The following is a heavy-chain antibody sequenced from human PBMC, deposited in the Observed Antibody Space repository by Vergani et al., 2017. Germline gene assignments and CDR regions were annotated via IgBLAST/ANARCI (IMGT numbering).Heavy chain of an antibody. CDR1: GFTFGDYA. D-gene: IGHD2-15*01. CDR2: IRSKAYGGTT. J-gene: IGHJ4*02. CDR3: TKEGGGYCSGGTCYPEY. Sequence: EVQLVESGGGLVQPGRSLRLSCTASGFTFGDYAMSWFRQAPGKGLEWVGFIRSKAYGGTTEYAASVKGRFTISRDDSKSIAYLQMNSLKTEDTAVYYCTKEGGGYCSGGTCYPEYWGQGTLVIVSS. V-gene: IGHV3-49*03.